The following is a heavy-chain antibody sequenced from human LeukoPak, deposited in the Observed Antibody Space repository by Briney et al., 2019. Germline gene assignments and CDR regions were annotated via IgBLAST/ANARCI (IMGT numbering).Heavy chain of an antibody. V-gene: IGHV3-7*01. CDR1: GFTFSSYW. D-gene: IGHD6-19*01. Sequence: GGSLRLSCAASGFTFSSYWMSWVRQAPGKGLEWVANIKQDGSEKYYVDSVKGRFTISRDNAKNSLYLQTNSPRAEDTAVYYCASASVAGTGGDYWCQGTLVTVSS. CDR2: IKQDGSEK. J-gene: IGHJ4*02. CDR3: ASASVAGTGGDY.